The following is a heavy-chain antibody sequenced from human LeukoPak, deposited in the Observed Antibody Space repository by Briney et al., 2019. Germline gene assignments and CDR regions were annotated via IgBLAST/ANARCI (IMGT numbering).Heavy chain of an antibody. CDR2: ISSSGSTI. Sequence: GGSLRLSCAASGFTFSSYEMNWVRQAPGKGLEWVSYISSSGSTIYYADSVKGRFTISRDNAKNSLYLQMNSLRAEDTAVYYCARDRGTAMAFDAFDIWGQGTMVTVSS. D-gene: IGHD5-18*01. J-gene: IGHJ3*02. V-gene: IGHV3-48*03. CDR3: ARDRGTAMAFDAFDI. CDR1: GFTFSSYE.